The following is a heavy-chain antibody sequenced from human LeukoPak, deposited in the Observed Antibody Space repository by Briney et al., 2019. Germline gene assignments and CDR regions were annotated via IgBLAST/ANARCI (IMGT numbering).Heavy chain of an antibody. J-gene: IGHJ6*02. Sequence: ASVKVSCKASGYTFTSYAMNWVRQAPGQGLEWMGWINTNTGNPTYAQGFTGRFVFSLDTSVSTAYLQISSLKAEDTAVYYCAREVVVIEPHYYGMDVWGQGTTVTVSS. CDR3: AREVVVIEPHYYGMDV. V-gene: IGHV7-4-1*02. D-gene: IGHD3-22*01. CDR2: INTNTGNP. CDR1: GYTFTSYA.